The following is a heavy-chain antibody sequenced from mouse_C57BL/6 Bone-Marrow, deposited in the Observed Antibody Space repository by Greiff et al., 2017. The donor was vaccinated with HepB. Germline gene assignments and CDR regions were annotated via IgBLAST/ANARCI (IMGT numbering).Heavy chain of an antibody. V-gene: IGHV1-19*01. CDR3: ARPSHYYGYFPY. CDR2: INPYNGGT. CDR1: GYTFTDYN. J-gene: IGHJ4*01. Sequence: VQLKQSGPELVKPGASVKIPCKASGYTFTDYNMDWVKQSHGKSLEWIGVINPYNGGTSYNQKFKGKATLTVDKSSSTAYMELNSLTSEDSAVYYCARPSHYYGYFPYWGQGTSVTVSS. D-gene: IGHD1-2*01.